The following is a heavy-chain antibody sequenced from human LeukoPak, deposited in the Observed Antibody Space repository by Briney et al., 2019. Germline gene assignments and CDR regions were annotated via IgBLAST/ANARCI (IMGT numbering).Heavy chain of an antibody. J-gene: IGHJ4*02. Sequence: SETLSLTCIVSGDSISNNNYHWGWIRQPPGKGLEWIASIYYRGNTYYNPSLKSRGTISVDTSKNQFSLRLSSVTAADTAVYYCARLTNGSPGDYWGQGTLVTVSS. CDR2: IYYRGNT. V-gene: IGHV4-39*07. D-gene: IGHD2-8*01. CDR3: ARLTNGSPGDY. CDR1: GDSISNNNYH.